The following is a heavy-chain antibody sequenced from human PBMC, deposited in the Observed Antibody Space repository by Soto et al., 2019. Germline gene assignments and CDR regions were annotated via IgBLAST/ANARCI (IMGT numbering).Heavy chain of an antibody. CDR2: IYYSGST. V-gene: IGHV4-59*02. Sequence: PSETLSLTCTVSGGSVTSYYWSWIRQPPGKGMEWIAYIYYSGSTNYNPSLKSRVTVSVDMSKNQFSLTLTSVTAADTAVYYCARLERFSTYRGPPLYYFDNWGQGTLVTVSS. D-gene: IGHD5-18*01. CDR1: GGSVTSYY. CDR3: ARLERFSTYRGPPLYYFDN. J-gene: IGHJ4*02.